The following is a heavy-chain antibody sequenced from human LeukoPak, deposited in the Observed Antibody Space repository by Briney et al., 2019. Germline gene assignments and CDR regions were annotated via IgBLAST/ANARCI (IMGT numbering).Heavy chain of an antibody. CDR3: ARELPREVTLDY. CDR2: IYNDGRT. J-gene: IGHJ4*01. Sequence: GGSLRLSCAASGLTVSSYHMSWVRQAPGKGLEWVPVIYNDGRTYYADSVKGRFTISRDNAKNTLYLQMNSLRAEDTAVYYCARELPREVTLDYWGQGTLVTVSS. D-gene: IGHD2-21*02. V-gene: IGHV3-53*01. CDR1: GLTVSSYH.